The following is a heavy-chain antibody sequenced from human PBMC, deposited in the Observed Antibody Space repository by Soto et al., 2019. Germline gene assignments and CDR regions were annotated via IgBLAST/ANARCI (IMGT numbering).Heavy chain of an antibody. V-gene: IGHV4-34*01. CDR1: GGSFSGYY. D-gene: IGHD6-13*01. CDR3: ARGLRSSPIAADLGY. J-gene: IGHJ4*02. CDR2: INHSGST. Sequence: QVQLQQWGAGLLKPSETLSLTCAVYGGSFSGYYWSWIRQPPGKGLEWIGEINHSGSTNYNPSLKSRVTISVVTSKNQFSLKLSSVTAADTAVYYCARGLRSSPIAADLGYCGQGTLVTVSS.